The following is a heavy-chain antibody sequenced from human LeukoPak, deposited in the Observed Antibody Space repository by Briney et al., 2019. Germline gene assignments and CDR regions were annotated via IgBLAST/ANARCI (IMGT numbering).Heavy chain of an antibody. CDR2: IKSKTDGGTT. Sequence: GGSLRLSCSAAAFTFTNAWMSWVRQAPGKGLEWVGRIKSKTDGGTTDYAAPLKGGFTISRDDSENTLYLQMNSLKTEDTAVYYCTTVFAYGPDYWGQGTLVTVSS. CDR3: TTVFAYGPDY. J-gene: IGHJ4*02. V-gene: IGHV3-15*01. D-gene: IGHD3-10*01. CDR1: AFTFTNAW.